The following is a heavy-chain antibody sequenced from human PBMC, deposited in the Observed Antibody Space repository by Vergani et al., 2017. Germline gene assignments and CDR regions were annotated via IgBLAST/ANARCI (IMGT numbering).Heavy chain of an antibody. CDR2: ISGSGGST. D-gene: IGHD1-26*01. CDR1: GFTFSSYA. J-gene: IGHJ6*02. V-gene: IGHV3-23*01. CDR3: AKLRGSYYGMDV. Sequence: EVQLLESGGGLVQTGGSLRLSCAASGFTFSSYAMSWVRQAPGKGLEWVSAISGSGGSTYYADSVKGRFTISRDNSKNTLYLQMNSLRAEDTAVYYCAKLRGSYYGMDVWGQGTTVTVSS.